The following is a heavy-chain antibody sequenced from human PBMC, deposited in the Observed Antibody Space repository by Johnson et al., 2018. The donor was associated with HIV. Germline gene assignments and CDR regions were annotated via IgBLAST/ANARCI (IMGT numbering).Heavy chain of an antibody. CDR1: GFTFSSYD. D-gene: IGHD5-24*01. Sequence: VQLVESGGGLVQPGGSLRLSCAASGFTFSSYDMHWVRQATGKGLEWVSAIGSGATYYPGSVKGRFTISRDNSKNTLFLQMNSLRAEDTAVFYCARACRDGYTCDAYDIWGQGTMVTVSS. CDR2: IGSGAT. V-gene: IGHV3-13*01. CDR3: ARACRDGYTCDAYDI. J-gene: IGHJ3*02.